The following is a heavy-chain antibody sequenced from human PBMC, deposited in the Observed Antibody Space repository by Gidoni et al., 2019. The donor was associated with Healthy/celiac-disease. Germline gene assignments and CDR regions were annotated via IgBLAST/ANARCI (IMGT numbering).Heavy chain of an antibody. CDR2: IKQDGSEK. Sequence: EVQLVESGGGLVQPGGSLRLSCAASGFTFSSYWMSWVRQAPGKGLEWVANIKQDGSEKYYVDSVKGRFTISRDNAKNSLYLQMNSLRAEDTAVYYCARVYGSGSYWVRYWGQGTLVTVSS. D-gene: IGHD3-10*01. CDR1: GFTFSSYW. J-gene: IGHJ4*02. V-gene: IGHV3-7*03. CDR3: ARVYGSGSYWVRY.